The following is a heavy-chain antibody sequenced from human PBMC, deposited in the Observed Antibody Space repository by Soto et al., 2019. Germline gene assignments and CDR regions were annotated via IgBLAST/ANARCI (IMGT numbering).Heavy chain of an antibody. CDR3: VLCTTTSCYGKFDY. Sequence: SVKVSCKASGFTFSNSAIQWMRQARGERLEWIGWIVVGSGNTNYAQKIQERVTIVRDMSTSTSYMELSSLTSEDTAVYYCVLCTTTSCYGKFDYWGQGTLVTVSS. CDR2: IVVGSGNT. CDR1: GFTFSNSA. D-gene: IGHD2-2*01. V-gene: IGHV1-58*02. J-gene: IGHJ4*02.